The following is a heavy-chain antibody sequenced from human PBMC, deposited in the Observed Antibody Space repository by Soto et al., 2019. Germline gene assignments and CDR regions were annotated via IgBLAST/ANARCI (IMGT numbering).Heavy chain of an antibody. CDR1: GGSISSSSYY. CDR2: IYYSGST. CDR3: ARTVGALLFDY. V-gene: IGHV4-39*01. D-gene: IGHD1-26*01. Sequence: QLQLQESGPGLVKPSETLSLTCTVSGGSISSSSYYWGWIRQPPGKGLEWIGSIYYSGSTYYNPSLKSRVTISVDTSKNQFSLKLSSVTAADTAVYYCARTVGALLFDYWGQGTLVTVSS. J-gene: IGHJ4*02.